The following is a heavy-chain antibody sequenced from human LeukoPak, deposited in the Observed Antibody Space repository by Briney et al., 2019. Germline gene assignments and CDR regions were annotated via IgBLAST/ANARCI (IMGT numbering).Heavy chain of an antibody. J-gene: IGHJ4*02. Sequence: PGGSLRLSCAAPGFTFSSYSMNWVRQAPGKGLEWVSSISSSSSYIYYADSVKGRFTISRDNAKNSLYLQMNSLRAEDTAVYYCARGPRGSSTSYDGYFDYWGQGTLVTVSS. CDR1: GFTFSSYS. D-gene: IGHD2-2*01. V-gene: IGHV3-21*01. CDR2: ISSSSSYI. CDR3: ARGPRGSSTSYDGYFDY.